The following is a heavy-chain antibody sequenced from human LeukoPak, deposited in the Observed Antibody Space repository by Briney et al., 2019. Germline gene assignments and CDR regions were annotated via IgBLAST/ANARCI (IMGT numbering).Heavy chain of an antibody. D-gene: IGHD6-13*01. J-gene: IGHJ4*02. CDR3: ARSLAVGLPTGGRILDI. Sequence: ASVKVSCKASGYTFTYYTISWVRQAPGQGLEWMGWINPYNANTNYAQRLQGRVTLTTETSTSTAYMELRSLRSDDAAVYYCARSLAVGLPTGGRILDIWSQASLVIVSS. CDR1: GYTFTYYT. V-gene: IGHV1-18*04. CDR2: INPYNANT.